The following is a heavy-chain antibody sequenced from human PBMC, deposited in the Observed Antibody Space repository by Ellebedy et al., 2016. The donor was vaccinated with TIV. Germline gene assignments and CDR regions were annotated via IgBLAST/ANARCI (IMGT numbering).Heavy chain of an antibody. CDR1: GGSFSGYY. Sequence: SETLSLTCAVYGGSFSGYYWSWIRQPPGKGLEWIGEINHSGSSNYNPSLKSRVTISLDTSKNQFSLKLSSVTAADTAVYYCAGEYCGGDCYSFDYWGQGALVTVSS. CDR2: INHSGSS. V-gene: IGHV4-34*01. CDR3: AGEYCGGDCYSFDY. J-gene: IGHJ4*02. D-gene: IGHD2-21*02.